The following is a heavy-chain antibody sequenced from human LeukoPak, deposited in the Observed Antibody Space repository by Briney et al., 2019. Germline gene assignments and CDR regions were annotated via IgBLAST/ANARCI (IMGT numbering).Heavy chain of an antibody. D-gene: IGHD4-23*01. J-gene: IGHJ4*02. CDR3: ARYTVVTTFDY. Sequence: GESLKISCKGSGYSFTTYWIGWVRQMPGKGLEWMGIIYSGDSDTRYSPSFQGQVTISADKSISTAYLQWSSLKASDTAMYYCARYTVVTTFDYWGQGTLVTVSS. CDR2: IYSGDSDT. V-gene: IGHV5-51*01. CDR1: GYSFTTYW.